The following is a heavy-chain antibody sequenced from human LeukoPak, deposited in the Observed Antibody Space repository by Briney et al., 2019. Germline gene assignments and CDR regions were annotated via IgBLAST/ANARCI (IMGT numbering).Heavy chain of an antibody. CDR1: GYTFTGYY. J-gene: IGHJ5*02. CDR3: AREDIVVVPAAVNWFDP. V-gene: IGHV1-2*02. CDR2: INPNSGGT. Sequence: GASVKVPCKASGYTFTGYYMHWVRQAPGQGLEWMGWINPNSGGTNYAQKFQGRVTMTRDTSISTAYMELSRLRSDDTAVYYCAREDIVVVPAAVNWFDPWGQGTLVTVSS. D-gene: IGHD2-2*01.